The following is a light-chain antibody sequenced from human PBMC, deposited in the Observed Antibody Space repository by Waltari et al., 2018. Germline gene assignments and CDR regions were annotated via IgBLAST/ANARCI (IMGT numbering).Light chain of an antibody. Sequence: EIVLTQSPATLSLSPGERATLSCRASQSVSSYLAWYQQKPGQAPRLLIYDASNRATGIPARFSGSGSGTYFTLTISSLEPEYFAVYYCQQRSNWPTWTFGQGTKVEIK. CDR1: QSVSSY. CDR3: QQRSNWPTWT. J-gene: IGKJ1*01. V-gene: IGKV3-11*01. CDR2: DAS.